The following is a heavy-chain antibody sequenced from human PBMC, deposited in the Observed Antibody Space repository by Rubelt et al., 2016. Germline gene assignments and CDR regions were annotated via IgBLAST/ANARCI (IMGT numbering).Heavy chain of an antibody. V-gene: IGHV4-34*01. Sequence: QVQLQQWGAGLLKPSETLSLTCAVYGGSVSGYFWTWIRQAPGKGLEWIGEVNYGGDGKSNPSLKSQVTLSVDPSKNQFPLKLSSVTAADTAVYYCVRQDYGDVKYRAFDIWGQGTMVIVSS. D-gene: IGHD4-17*01. CDR1: GGSVSGYF. CDR3: VRQDYGDVKYRAFDI. CDR2: VNYGGDG. J-gene: IGHJ3*02.